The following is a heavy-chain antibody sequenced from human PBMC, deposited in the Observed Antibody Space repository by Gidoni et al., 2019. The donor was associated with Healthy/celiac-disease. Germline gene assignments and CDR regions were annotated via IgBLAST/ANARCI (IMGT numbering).Heavy chain of an antibody. CDR2: INTSGGCT. Sequence: QVQLVQSGAEVKKPGAYVKVSCKASGYTFTSYYMHLVRQAPGQGLEWMGRINTSGGCTSYDQKVQGRVTMTRDTSTSTVYMELSSLRSEDTAVYYCARDINPRNYYDSSGKKYYFDYWGQGTLVTVSS. J-gene: IGHJ4*02. V-gene: IGHV1-46*01. CDR1: GYTFTSYY. D-gene: IGHD3-22*01. CDR3: ARDINPRNYYDSSGKKYYFDY.